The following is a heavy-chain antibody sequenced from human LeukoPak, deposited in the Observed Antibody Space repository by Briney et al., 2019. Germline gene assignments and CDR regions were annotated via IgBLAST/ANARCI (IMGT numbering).Heavy chain of an antibody. J-gene: IGHJ4*02. CDR1: GFTFSTYS. CDR3: AKDMVGNYGSGSEH. Sequence: GGSLRLSCAASGFTFSTYSMNWVRQAPGKGLEWVSYTGDSGSYIYYADSVKGRFTISRDNAKNSLYLQMSSLRAEDTALYYCAKDMVGNYGSGSEHWGQGTLVTVSS. D-gene: IGHD3-10*01. V-gene: IGHV3-21*04. CDR2: TGDSGSYI.